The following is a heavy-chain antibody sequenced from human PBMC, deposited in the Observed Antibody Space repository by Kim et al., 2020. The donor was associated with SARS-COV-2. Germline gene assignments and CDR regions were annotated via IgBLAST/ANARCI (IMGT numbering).Heavy chain of an antibody. J-gene: IGHJ4*02. CDR2: IPYI. CDR3: ARDLQLLDS. Sequence: IPYIYYAASVRSRFTISRDNAKNSLFLQMNSLRGEDTAVYYCARDLQLLDSWGQGPLVTVSS. V-gene: IGHV3-21*01. D-gene: IGHD1-1*01.